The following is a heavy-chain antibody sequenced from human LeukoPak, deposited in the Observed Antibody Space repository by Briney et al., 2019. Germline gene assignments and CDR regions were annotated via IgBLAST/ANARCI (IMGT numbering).Heavy chain of an antibody. CDR1: GYSISSGYF. V-gene: IGHV4-38-2*02. J-gene: IGHJ5*02. CDR3: ARDIGGLGWFDP. Sequence: SETLSLTCTVSGYSISSGYFWGWIRQPPGKGLEWIGSFYHSGITYYNPSLKSRVTISVEMSKNQFSLKLSSVTAADTAVYYCARDIGGLGWFDPWGQGTLVTVSS. D-gene: IGHD1-26*01. CDR2: FYHSGIT.